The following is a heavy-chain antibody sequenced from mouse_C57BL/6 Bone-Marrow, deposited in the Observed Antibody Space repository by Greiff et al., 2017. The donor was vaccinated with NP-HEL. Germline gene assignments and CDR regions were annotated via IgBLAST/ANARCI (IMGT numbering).Heavy chain of an antibody. V-gene: IGHV1-22*01. D-gene: IGHD2-12*01. J-gene: IGHJ1*03. CDR2: INPNNGGT. CDR1: GYTFTDYN. CDR3: ARCVRATTDWDFDV. Sequence: EVQLQQSGPELVKPGASVKMSCKASGYTFTDYNMHWVKQSHGKSLEWIGYINPNNGGTSYNQKFKGKATLTVNKSSSTAYMELRSLTSEDSAVYYCARCVRATTDWDFDVWGTGTTVTVSS.